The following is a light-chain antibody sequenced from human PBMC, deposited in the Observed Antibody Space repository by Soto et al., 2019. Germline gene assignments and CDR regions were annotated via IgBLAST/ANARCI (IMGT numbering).Light chain of an antibody. CDR1: QIVNTFY. CDR3: QHYGYPQWT. Sequence: EVVLSQSPGTLSLSPGESATLSCRASQIVNTFYLAWYQQKPGQPPRLLTYGVSSRGYGIPDRFSGSGSGTDFTLTISRLEPEDFAVYYCQHYGYPQWTFGQGTKVDIK. J-gene: IGKJ1*01. CDR2: GVS. V-gene: IGKV3-20*01.